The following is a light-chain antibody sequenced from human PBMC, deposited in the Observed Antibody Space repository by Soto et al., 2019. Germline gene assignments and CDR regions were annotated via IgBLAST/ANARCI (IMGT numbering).Light chain of an antibody. CDR2: DAS. Sequence: ESVLTQSVATLSLSPGERATLSCRASQSVSSNLAWYQQKPGQAPRLLIYDASNRATGIPVRFSGSGSGTDFTLTISSLEPEDFAVYYCQQRSNGPLTFGGGTKVEIK. CDR3: QQRSNGPLT. J-gene: IGKJ4*01. V-gene: IGKV3-11*01. CDR1: QSVSSN.